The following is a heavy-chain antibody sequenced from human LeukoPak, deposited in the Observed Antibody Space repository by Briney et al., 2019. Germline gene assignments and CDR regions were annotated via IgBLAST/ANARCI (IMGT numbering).Heavy chain of an antibody. J-gene: IGHJ5*02. CDR3: AKWHRSYSSXWYEFDX. CDR1: GFTFSSYA. D-gene: IGHD6-13*01. Sequence: GGSLRLSCAASGFTFSSYAMHWVRQAPGKGLEWVAVISYDGSNKYYADSVKGRFTISRDNSKNTLYLQMNSLRAEDTAVYYCAKWHRSYSSXWYEFDXWGQGTLVTV. V-gene: IGHV3-30-3*02. CDR2: ISYDGSNK.